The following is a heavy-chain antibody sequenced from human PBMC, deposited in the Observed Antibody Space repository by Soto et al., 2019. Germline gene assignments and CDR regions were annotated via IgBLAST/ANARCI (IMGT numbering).Heavy chain of an antibody. CDR2: ISVSSDTI. D-gene: IGHD3-10*01. CDR1: GFSFSDHS. J-gene: IGHJ4*02. V-gene: IGHV3-48*02. Sequence: EVQLVESGGGLVQRGGCLRLSCVASGFSFSDHSMNWVRQAPGKGLEWVSYISVSSDTIYYADSVKGRFTVSRDNAKNSLYLQMNSLRDEDTAGYYFARYGSGSHYRDPFDYWGRGTLVTVSS. CDR3: ARYGSGSHYRDPFDY.